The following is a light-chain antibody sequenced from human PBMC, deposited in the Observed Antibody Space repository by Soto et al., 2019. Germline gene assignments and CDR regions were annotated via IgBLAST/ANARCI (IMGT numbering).Light chain of an antibody. CDR1: TRDIGAYDV. V-gene: IGLV2-8*01. J-gene: IGLJ2*01. CDR2: GVF. CDR3: SSYAGSATVV. Sequence: QSALTQPPSASGSPGQSVTISCVGTTRDIGAYDVVSWYQQHPGKAPKLILYGVFRRPSGVPDRISGSKSGNAASMTISGLEPEDEAVYYCSSYAGSATVVFGGGTKLTVL.